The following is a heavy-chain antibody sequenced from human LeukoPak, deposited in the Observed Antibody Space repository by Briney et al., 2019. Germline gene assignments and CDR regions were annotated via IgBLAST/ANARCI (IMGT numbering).Heavy chain of an antibody. CDR1: GFTFSNYA. V-gene: IGHV3-30*03. CDR2: IFYDGDSK. D-gene: IGHD1-14*01. J-gene: IGHJ4*02. Sequence: GRSLRLSCAASGFTFSNYAMHWIRQAPGKGLEWVGVIFYDGDSKHYADSVKHRFTTSRDNSQSTLYLQMSSLRGEDTAVYYCARDPRGPTGNDHNGRDSFDFWGQGALVTVSS. CDR3: ARDPRGPTGNDHNGRDSFDF.